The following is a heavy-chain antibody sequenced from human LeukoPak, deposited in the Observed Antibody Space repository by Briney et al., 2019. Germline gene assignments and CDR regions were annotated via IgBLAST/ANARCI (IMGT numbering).Heavy chain of an antibody. CDR2: TYSGGST. CDR1: GGSISSGGYY. D-gene: IGHD1-26*01. V-gene: IGHV4-39*01. CDR3: ARRGAAFDI. Sequence: SSQTLSLTCTVSGGSISSGGYYWSWIRQPPGKGLEWIGETYSGGSTYSDPSLKSQVTISVDTSKNQFSLKLSSVTAADTAVYYCARRGAAFDIWGQGTMVTVSS. J-gene: IGHJ3*02.